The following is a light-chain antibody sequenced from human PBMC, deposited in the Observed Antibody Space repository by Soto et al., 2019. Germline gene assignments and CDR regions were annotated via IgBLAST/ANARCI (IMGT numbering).Light chain of an antibody. CDR3: QQYSSSPTAIP. CDR1: QRVSSN. V-gene: IGKV3-15*01. CDR2: GAS. Sequence: RAQSLSTQSGTTGERATLSSRAIQRVSSNLAWYQQKPGQAPRLLIYGASTRATGIPARFSGSGSGTDFTLTISRLEPEAFAVYYCQQYSSSPTAIPFGQVTRME. J-gene: IGKJ5*01.